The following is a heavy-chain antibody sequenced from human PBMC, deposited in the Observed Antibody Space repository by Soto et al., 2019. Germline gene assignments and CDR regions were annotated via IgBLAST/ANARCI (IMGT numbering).Heavy chain of an antibody. CDR2: INPSGGST. D-gene: IGHD3-9*01. V-gene: IGHV1-46*03. CDR3: ARALVQREGPIPDWLLTLGYYYYGMDV. J-gene: IGHJ6*02. CDR1: GYTFTSYH. Sequence: ASVKVSCKASGYTFTSYHMHWVRQAPGQGLEWMGIINPSGGSTSYAQKFQGRVTMTRDTSTSTVYMELSSLRSEDTAVYYCARALVQREGPIPDWLLTLGYYYYGMDVWGQGTTVTVSS.